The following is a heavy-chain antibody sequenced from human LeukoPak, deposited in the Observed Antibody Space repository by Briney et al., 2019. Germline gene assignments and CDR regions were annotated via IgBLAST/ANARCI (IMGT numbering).Heavy chain of an antibody. J-gene: IGHJ3*02. Sequence: GGSLRLSCAASGLPFRSYEMNWVRQAAGKGLEWVSYISSSGSTIYYADSVKGRFTISRDNAKNSLYLQMNSLRAEDTAVYYCAKGRGYYDFWSGYSDAFDIWGQGTMVTVSS. D-gene: IGHD3-3*01. V-gene: IGHV3-48*03. CDR2: ISSSGSTI. CDR1: GLPFRSYE. CDR3: AKGRGYYDFWSGYSDAFDI.